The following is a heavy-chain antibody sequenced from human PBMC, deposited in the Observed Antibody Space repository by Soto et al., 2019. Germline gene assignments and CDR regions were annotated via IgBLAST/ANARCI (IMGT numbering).Heavy chain of an antibody. CDR3: ARDRAQLERRPYYYYYMDV. D-gene: IGHD1-1*01. J-gene: IGHJ6*03. Sequence: SETLSLTCTVSGGSISSGGYYWSWIRQHPGKGLEWIGYIYYSGSTYYNPSLKSRVTISVDTSKNQFSLKLSSVTAADTAVYYCARDRAQLERRPYYYYYMDVWGKGTTVTVSS. V-gene: IGHV4-31*03. CDR2: IYYSGST. CDR1: GGSISSGGYY.